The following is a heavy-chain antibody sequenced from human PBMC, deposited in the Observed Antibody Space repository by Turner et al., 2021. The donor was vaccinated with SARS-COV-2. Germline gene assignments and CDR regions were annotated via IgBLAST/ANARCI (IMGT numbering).Heavy chain of an antibody. Sequence: QVQLVESAVGVVQPRRSLRLCCRTSGFTFSSYAMHWFRQAPGKGLEWVAVISYDGSNKYYADSVKGRFTISRDNSKTTLYLQMNSLRAEDTAVYYCARDSSLGGSGWPIDYWGQGTLLTVSS. D-gene: IGHD6-19*01. CDR3: ARDSSLGGSGWPIDY. CDR1: GFTFSSYA. V-gene: IGHV3-30-3*01. J-gene: IGHJ4*02. CDR2: ISYDGSNK.